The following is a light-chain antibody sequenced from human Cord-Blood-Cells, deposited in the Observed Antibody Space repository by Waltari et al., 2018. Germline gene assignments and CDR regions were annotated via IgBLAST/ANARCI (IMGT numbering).Light chain of an antibody. CDR1: QSVSSN. CDR2: GAS. Sequence: EIVMTQSPATLSVSPGERATLSCRARQSVSSNLAWYQQKPGQAPRLLIYGASTRATGIPARFSGSGSGTEFTLTISSLQSEDFAVYYCQQYNNWLTFGQGTKVEIK. J-gene: IGKJ1*01. CDR3: QQYNNWLT. V-gene: IGKV3-15*01.